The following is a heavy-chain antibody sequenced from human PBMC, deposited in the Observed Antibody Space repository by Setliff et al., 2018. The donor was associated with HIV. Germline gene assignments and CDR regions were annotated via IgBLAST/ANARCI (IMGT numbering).Heavy chain of an antibody. D-gene: IGHD3-3*01. CDR1: GGSISSYY. J-gene: IGHJ6*03. CDR2: IYYSGST. CDR3: ARGITIFGVVSYYYYYYMDV. V-gene: IGHV4-59*01. Sequence: SETLSLTCTVSGGSISSYYWSWIRQPPGKGLEWIGYIYYSGSTNYNPSLKSRVTISVDMSKNQFSLKLSSVTAADTAVYYCARGITIFGVVSYYYYYYMDVWGKGTTVTV.